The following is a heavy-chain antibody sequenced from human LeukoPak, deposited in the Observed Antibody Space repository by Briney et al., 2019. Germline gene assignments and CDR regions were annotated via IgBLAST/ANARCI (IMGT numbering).Heavy chain of an antibody. V-gene: IGHV1-69*13. Sequence: SVKVSCKASGGTFSSYAISWVRQAPGQGLEWMGGIIPIFGTANYAQKFQGRVTITADESTSTAYMELSSLRSEDTAVYYCARVGYSGYDYVGNWFDPWGQGTLVTVSS. CDR2: IIPIFGTA. CDR3: ARVGYSGYDYVGNWFDP. CDR1: GGTFSSYA. D-gene: IGHD5-12*01. J-gene: IGHJ5*02.